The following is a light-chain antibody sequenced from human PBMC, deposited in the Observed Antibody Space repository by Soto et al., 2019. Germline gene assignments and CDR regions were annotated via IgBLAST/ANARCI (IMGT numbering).Light chain of an antibody. CDR3: QQTHAVPLT. Sequence: DIQMTQSPSSVSASIGDTVTITCRASQDINVYLNWYQQKPGEVPKLLIYSASTLHSGVPSRFTGSGSETDFTLTINNLHPEDSATYYCQQTHAVPLTFGQGTRLEIK. J-gene: IGKJ5*01. CDR1: QDINVY. V-gene: IGKV1-39*01. CDR2: SAS.